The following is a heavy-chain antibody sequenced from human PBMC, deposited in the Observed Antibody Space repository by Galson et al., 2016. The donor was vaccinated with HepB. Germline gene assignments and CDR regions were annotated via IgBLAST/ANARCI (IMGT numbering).Heavy chain of an antibody. V-gene: IGHV1-46*01. D-gene: IGHD5-12*01. CDR2: INPTGGST. CDR3: ARGWLSQIDD. CDR1: GYTFTSYY. Sequence: SVKVSCKASGYTFTSYYIHWVRQAPGQGLEWMGIINPTGGSTNYAQKFQGRVTMTRDTSTSTVYMELSSLRSDDTAVYYCARGWLSQIDDWGQGTLVTVSS. J-gene: IGHJ4*02.